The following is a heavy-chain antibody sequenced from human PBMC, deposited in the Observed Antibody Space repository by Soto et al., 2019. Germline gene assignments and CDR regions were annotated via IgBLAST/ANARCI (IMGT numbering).Heavy chain of an antibody. J-gene: IGHJ6*02. V-gene: IGHV3-23*01. D-gene: IGHD6-19*01. Sequence: PGGSLRLSCAASGFIFSSYAMSWVRQAPGKGLEWVSAISGSGGSTYYADSVKGRFTISRDNSKNTLYLQMNSLRAEDTAVYYCAKDPATGIAVAGIYYYYGMDVWGQGTTVTVSS. CDR3: AKDPATGIAVAGIYYYYGMDV. CDR1: GFIFSSYA. CDR2: ISGSGGST.